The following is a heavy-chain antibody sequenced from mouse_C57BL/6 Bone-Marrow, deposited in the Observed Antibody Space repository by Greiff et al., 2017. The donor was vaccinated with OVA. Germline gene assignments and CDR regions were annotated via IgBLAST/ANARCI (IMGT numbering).Heavy chain of an antibody. CDR3: AHYYGSSYVGYFDV. V-gene: IGHV1-55*01. CDR2: IYPGSGST. J-gene: IGHJ1*03. CDR1: GYTFTSYW. Sequence: QVQLQQPGAELVKPGASVKMSCKASGYTFTSYWITWVKQRPGQGLEWIGDIYPGSGSTNYNEKFKSKATLTVDTSSSTAYMQLSSLTSEDSAVYYCAHYYGSSYVGYFDVWGTGTTVTVSS. D-gene: IGHD1-1*01.